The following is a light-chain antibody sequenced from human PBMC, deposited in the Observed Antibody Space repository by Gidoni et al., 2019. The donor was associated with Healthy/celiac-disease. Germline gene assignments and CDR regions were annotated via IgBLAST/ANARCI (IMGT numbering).Light chain of an antibody. CDR3: QQYGSSPGFT. CDR1: QSVSSSY. Sequence: IVLTQSPGTLSLSPGERATLSCRASQSVSSSYLAWYQQKPGQAPRLLTYGASSRATGIPDRFSGSGSGTDFTLTISRLEPEDFAVYYCQQYGSSPGFTFGPETKVDIK. J-gene: IGKJ3*01. CDR2: GAS. V-gene: IGKV3-20*01.